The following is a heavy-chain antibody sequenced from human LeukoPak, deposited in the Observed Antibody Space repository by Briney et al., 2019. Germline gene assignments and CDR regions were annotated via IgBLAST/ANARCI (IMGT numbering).Heavy chain of an antibody. CDR3: AKDPLSDY. V-gene: IGHV3-30*02. CDR1: GYTFTSYY. Sequence: SCKASGYTFTSYYMHWVRQAPGKGLEWVAFIRYDGSNKYYADSVKGRFTISRDNSKNTLYLQMNSLRAEDTAVYYCAKDPLSDYWGQGTLVTVSS. D-gene: IGHD3-10*01. J-gene: IGHJ4*02. CDR2: IRYDGSNK.